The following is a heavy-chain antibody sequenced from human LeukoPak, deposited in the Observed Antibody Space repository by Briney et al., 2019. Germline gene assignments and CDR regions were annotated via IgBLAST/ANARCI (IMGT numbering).Heavy chain of an antibody. Sequence: PSETLSLTCTVSDCSISSNYWSWIRQPPGKGLEWIGYINTSGSTNYNPSLKSRVSISLDTSRNQFSLKLTSVTAADTAVYYCARRGNWGFFDYWGQGILVSVSS. V-gene: IGHV4-4*09. CDR3: ARRGNWGFFDY. J-gene: IGHJ4*02. CDR2: INTSGST. CDR1: DCSISSNY. D-gene: IGHD7-27*01.